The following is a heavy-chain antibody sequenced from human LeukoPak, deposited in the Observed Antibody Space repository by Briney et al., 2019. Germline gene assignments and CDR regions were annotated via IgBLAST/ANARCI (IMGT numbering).Heavy chain of an antibody. CDR2: INPNSGGT. CDR1: GLTLTVYY. Sequence: ASVKVSCKASGLTLTVYYMHWVRQAPGQGLEWMGWINPNSGGTNYAQKFQGRVTFTQDTSISTAYIARPYMSSRDTAVYSCPRPIADGVRDYWGQGTLVTVSS. J-gene: IGHJ4*02. D-gene: IGHD6-13*01. V-gene: IGHV1-2*02. CDR3: PRPIADGVRDY.